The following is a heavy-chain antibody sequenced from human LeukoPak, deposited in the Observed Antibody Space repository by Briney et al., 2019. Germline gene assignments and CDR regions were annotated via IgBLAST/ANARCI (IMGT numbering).Heavy chain of an antibody. CDR1: VGSFSGYY. J-gene: IGHJ4*02. CDR2: MNHSGSA. CDR3: ARKRFDLYSSGWYRHY. V-gene: IGHV4-34*01. D-gene: IGHD6-19*01. Sequence: PSETLSLTCAVYVGSFSGYYWTWIRQPPGEGREGIGEMNHSGSANYNPSLKSRVHISVDKSKNQCYLRLSSVTAADTVVYYCARKRFDLYSSGWYRHYWGQGTLVTVSS.